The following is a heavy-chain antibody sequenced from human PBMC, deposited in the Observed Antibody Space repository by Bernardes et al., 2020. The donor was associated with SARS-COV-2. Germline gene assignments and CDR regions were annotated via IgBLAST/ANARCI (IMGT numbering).Heavy chain of an antibody. CDR2: IWYDGSNK. CDR3: ARDAAVGSSGGVD. D-gene: IGHD3-16*01. V-gene: IGHV3-33*01. CDR1: GFTFSSYG. J-gene: IGHJ4*02. Sequence: GGSLRLSCAASGFTFSSYGMHWVRQAPGKGLEWVAVIWYDGSNKYYADSVKGRFTISRDNSKNTLYLQMNSLRAEDTAVYYCARDAAVGSSGGVDWGLGTLVTVSS.